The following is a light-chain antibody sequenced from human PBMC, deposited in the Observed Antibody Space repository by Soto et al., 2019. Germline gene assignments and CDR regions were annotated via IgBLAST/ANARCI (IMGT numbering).Light chain of an antibody. Sequence: QSALTQPASVSGSPGQSITISCTGTSSDVGYYNYVSWYQQHPGKAPKLMIYEVNNRPSGVPDRFSGSRSGNTASLTVSGLQAEDEASYYCSSHAGRNNYVIFGGGTKLTVL. CDR1: SSDVGYYNY. J-gene: IGLJ2*01. CDR2: EVN. V-gene: IGLV2-8*01. CDR3: SSHAGRNNYVI.